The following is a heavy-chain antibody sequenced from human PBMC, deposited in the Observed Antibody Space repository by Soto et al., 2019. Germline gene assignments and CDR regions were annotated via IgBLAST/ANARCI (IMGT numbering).Heavy chain of an antibody. CDR3: ARDSGSYFYYYYGMDV. CDR1: GYTFTSYG. CDR2: ISAYNGNT. V-gene: IGHV1-18*04. D-gene: IGHD1-26*01. Sequence: QVQLVQSGAEVKKPGASVKVSCKASGYTFTSYGISWVRQAPGQGLEWMGWISAYNGNTNYAQKLQGRVTMTTDTSTSTADMELRSLRSDDTAVYYCARDSGSYFYYYYGMDVWGQGTTVTVSS. J-gene: IGHJ6*02.